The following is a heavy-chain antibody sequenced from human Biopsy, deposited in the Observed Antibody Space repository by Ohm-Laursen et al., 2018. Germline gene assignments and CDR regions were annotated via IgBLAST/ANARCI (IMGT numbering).Heavy chain of an antibody. J-gene: IGHJ6*02. CDR2: INPTGGTT. Sequence: ATVTISCKASGYSFTKYYINWVRQAPGQGLEWMGIINPTGGTTSYAEKFQGRVTLTRDTSTGTVYLELNSLIYEDTALYYCARDETGSSVFGPYYYGMDVWGQGTTVTVSS. CDR1: GYSFTKYY. D-gene: IGHD3-9*01. CDR3: ARDETGSSVFGPYYYGMDV. V-gene: IGHV1-46*01.